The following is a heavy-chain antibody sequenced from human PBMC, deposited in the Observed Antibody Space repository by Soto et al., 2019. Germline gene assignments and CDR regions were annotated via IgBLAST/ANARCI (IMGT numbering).Heavy chain of an antibody. D-gene: IGHD2-21*02. J-gene: IGHJ3*02. CDR3: ATPAYCGGDCYPAFDI. CDR2: IIPIFGTA. CDR1: GGTFSSYA. Sequence: GASVKVSCKASGGTFSSYAISWVRQAPGQGLEWMGGIIPIFGTANYAQKFQGRVTITADKSTSTAYMELSSLRSEDTAVYYCATPAYCGGDCYPAFDIWGQGTMVTV. V-gene: IGHV1-69*06.